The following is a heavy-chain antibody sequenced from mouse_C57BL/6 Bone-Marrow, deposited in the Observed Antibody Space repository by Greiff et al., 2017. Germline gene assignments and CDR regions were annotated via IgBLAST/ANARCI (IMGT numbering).Heavy chain of an antibody. CDR2: IRNKANNHAT. CDR1: GFTFSDAW. Sequence: EVQRVESGGGLVKPGGSMKLSCAASGFTFSDAWMDWVRQSPEKGLEWVAEIRNKANNHATYYAESVKGRFTISRDDSKSSVYLQMNSLRAEDTGTYYCTRRDYYGIRERVCGTEATGTASS. D-gene: IGHD1-1*01. CDR3: TRRDYYGIRERV. V-gene: IGHV6-6*01. J-gene: IGHJ1*03.